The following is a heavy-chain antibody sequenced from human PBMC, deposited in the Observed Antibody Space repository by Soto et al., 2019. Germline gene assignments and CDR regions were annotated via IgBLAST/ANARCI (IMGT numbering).Heavy chain of an antibody. V-gene: IGHV4-39*01. CDR2: ISYSGST. D-gene: IGHD3-22*01. J-gene: IGHJ4*02. CDR3: ASYYYDSSGYYYVPGVY. CDR1: GGSISSDDFY. Sequence: SETLSLTCTVSGGSISSDDFYWSWIRQHPGKGLEWIGSISYSGSTYYNPSLKSRVTISVDTSKNQFSLKLSSVTAADTAVYYCASYYYDSSGYYYVPGVYWGQGTLVTVSS.